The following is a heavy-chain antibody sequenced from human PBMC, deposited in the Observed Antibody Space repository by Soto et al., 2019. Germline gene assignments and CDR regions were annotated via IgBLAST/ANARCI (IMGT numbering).Heavy chain of an antibody. CDR1: GGTVASSHW. D-gene: IGHD2-21*02. CDR2: VYHTGDT. V-gene: IGHV4-4*02. Sequence: SETLSLTCGVSGGTVASSHWWSWVRQSPGRGLEWIGDVYHTGDTNFNPSLQSRVTFSVDKSNNQFSLRLTSVTAADTAVYFCAREIVTAGGNNYFDPWGPGTLVTVSS. CDR3: AREIVTAGGNNYFDP. J-gene: IGHJ5*02.